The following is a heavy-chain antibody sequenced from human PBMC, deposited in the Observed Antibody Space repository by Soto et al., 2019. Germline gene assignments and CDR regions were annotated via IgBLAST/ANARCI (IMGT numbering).Heavy chain of an antibody. CDR3: ARDGAMDDF. D-gene: IGHD5-18*01. V-gene: IGHV3-30-3*01. CDR2: ISYDGSNK. J-gene: IGHJ4*02. Sequence: PGGSLRLSCAASGFTFSSYAMHWVRQAPGKGLEWVAVISYDGSNKYYADSVKGRFTISRDDARNTLYLQMDKLRGEDTAVYYCARDGAMDDFWGQGILVTVS. CDR1: GFTFSSYA.